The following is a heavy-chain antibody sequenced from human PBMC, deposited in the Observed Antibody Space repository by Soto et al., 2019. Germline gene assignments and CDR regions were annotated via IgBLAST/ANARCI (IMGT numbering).Heavy chain of an antibody. CDR1: GFTFSSYS. D-gene: IGHD3-3*01. J-gene: IGHJ4*02. Sequence: GGSLRLSCAASGFTFSSYSMNWVRQAPGKGLEWVSSISSSSSYIYYADSVKGRFTISRDNAKNSLYLQMNSLRDEDTAVYYCARARAPIFGVVIAYYFDYWGQGTLVTVSS. V-gene: IGHV3-21*01. CDR3: ARARAPIFGVVIAYYFDY. CDR2: ISSSSSYI.